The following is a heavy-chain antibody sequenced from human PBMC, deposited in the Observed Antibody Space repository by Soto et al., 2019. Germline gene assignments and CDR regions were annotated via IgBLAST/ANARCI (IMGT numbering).Heavy chain of an antibody. V-gene: IGHV2-5*02. CDR2: IYWDDDA. CDR3: AHRFIATGLFDS. Sequence: QITLKESGPTLVKPTQTLTLTCTFSGFSLSTSGVGVGWIRQPPGKALEWLALIYWDDDAWYSPSLRSKLTLTKDTSRNQVVLTMTNMDPVDTATYYCAHRFIATGLFDSWGQGTLVTVSS. D-gene: IGHD6-13*01. CDR1: GFSLSTSGVG. J-gene: IGHJ4*02.